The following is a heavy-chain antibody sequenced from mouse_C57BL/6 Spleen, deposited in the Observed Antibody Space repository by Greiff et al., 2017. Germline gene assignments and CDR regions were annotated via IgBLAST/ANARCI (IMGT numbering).Heavy chain of an antibody. D-gene: IGHD1-1*01. CDR1: GFSLTSYG. Sequence: VQLQQSGPGLVQPSPSLSISCTVSGFSLTSYGVHWVNQSPGKGLEWLGVIWSGGGTDYNAAFMYRLSITTDNSKSHVFLKMNSLQAEDTAIYYCAKGATVGATFDYWGQGTTLTVSS. V-gene: IGHV2-5*01. CDR3: AKGATVGATFDY. CDR2: IWSGGGT. J-gene: IGHJ2*01.